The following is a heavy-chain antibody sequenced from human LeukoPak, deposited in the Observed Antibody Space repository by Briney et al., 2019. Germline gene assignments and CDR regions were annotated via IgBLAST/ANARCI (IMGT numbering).Heavy chain of an antibody. J-gene: IGHJ4*02. Sequence: PGGSLRLSCAASGFTFSSYAMSWVRQAPGKGLEWVSIISGSGGSTYYAGSVKGRFTISRDNSKNTLYLQMNSLRAEDTAVYYCARDIWELRPPFDYWGQGTLVTVSS. V-gene: IGHV3-23*01. CDR3: ARDIWELRPPFDY. D-gene: IGHD1-26*01. CDR2: ISGSGGST. CDR1: GFTFSSYA.